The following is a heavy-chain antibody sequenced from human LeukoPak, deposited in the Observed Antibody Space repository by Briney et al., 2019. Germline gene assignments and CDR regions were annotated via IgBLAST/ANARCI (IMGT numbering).Heavy chain of an antibody. J-gene: IGHJ4*02. CDR2: INPSSGGT. Sequence: ASVKVSCKASGYNFSGYYLHWVRQAPGQGRVWMGWINPSSGGTSYAQNFQGRVSMTRDTSINTAYMELSRLRSDDTAVYFCARDRGVATDLDSWGQGTLVTVSS. V-gene: IGHV1-2*02. CDR1: GYNFSGYY. D-gene: IGHD5-12*01. CDR3: ARDRGVATDLDS.